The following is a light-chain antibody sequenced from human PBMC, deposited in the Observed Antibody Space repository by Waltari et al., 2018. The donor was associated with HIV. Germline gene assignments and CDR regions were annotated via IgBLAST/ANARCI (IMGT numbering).Light chain of an antibody. CDR3: MQSLEIPHT. CDR2: LVS. CDR1: QSLLHRAGYNF. Sequence: IVMTQSPLSLPVTPGEPATISCRSGQSLLHRAGYNFLALYLQTPGQPPQLVIYLVSHRAPGVPTRFTGSGSDTNFILKITRVEADDVGVYLCMQSLEIPHTFGQGTRVEI. J-gene: IGKJ2*01. V-gene: IGKV2-28*01.